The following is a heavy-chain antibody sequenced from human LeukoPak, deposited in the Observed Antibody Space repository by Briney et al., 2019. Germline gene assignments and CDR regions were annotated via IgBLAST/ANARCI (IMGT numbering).Heavy chain of an antibody. D-gene: IGHD5-18*01. CDR2: FYTSGHI. CDR3: ARRLHGYSYGYVPWELYSYMDV. CDR1: GGSLKSGSYY. Sequence: SETLSLTCTVSGGSLKSGSYYWTWGRQPAGRGLGWLGHFYTSGHINYSPSLESRVIIGDDTSKNQCSLKRNSGTAADTAVYYCARRLHGYSYGYVPWELYSYMDVWGKGTTVSISS. J-gene: IGHJ6*03. V-gene: IGHV4-61*09.